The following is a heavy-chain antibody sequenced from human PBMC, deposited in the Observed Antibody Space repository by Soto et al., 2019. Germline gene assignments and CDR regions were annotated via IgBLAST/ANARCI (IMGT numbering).Heavy chain of an antibody. Sequence: GGSLRISCAASGVTFYIYAMNGVRQAPGKGPEWVATISATGGSTYYADSVKGRFTISRDNSKNTLYLQMNGLRVEGTDVYYCAKERLAGNFDYWGQGIQVTVSS. V-gene: IGHV3-23*01. CDR3: AKERLAGNFDY. CDR1: GVTFYIYA. J-gene: IGHJ4*02. CDR2: ISATGGST.